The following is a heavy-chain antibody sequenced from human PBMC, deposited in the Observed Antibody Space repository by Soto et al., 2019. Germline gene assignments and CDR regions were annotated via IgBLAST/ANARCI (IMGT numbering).Heavy chain of an antibody. V-gene: IGHV3-11*01. J-gene: IGHJ5*02. CDR2: ISGSGGAI. Sequence: GGSLRLSCAASGFTFSDYYMSWIRQAPGKGPEWVSFISGSGGAIYYADSVKGRFTISRDNAKNSLYLQMNSLRAEDTAVYYCARDSGSFWFDPWGQGTLVTVSS. CDR1: GFTFSDYY. CDR3: ARDSGSFWFDP. D-gene: IGHD1-26*01.